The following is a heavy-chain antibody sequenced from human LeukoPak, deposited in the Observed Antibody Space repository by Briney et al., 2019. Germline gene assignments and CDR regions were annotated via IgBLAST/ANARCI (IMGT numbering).Heavy chain of an antibody. Sequence: PSETLSLTWAVYGGSFSGYYWSWIRQPPGKGLEWIGEINHSGSTNYNPSLKSRVTISVDTSKNQFSLKLSSVTAADTAVYYCARVYYDSSGAFDYWGQGTLVTVSS. D-gene: IGHD3-22*01. J-gene: IGHJ4*02. CDR1: GGSFSGYY. CDR3: ARVYYDSSGAFDY. V-gene: IGHV4-34*01. CDR2: INHSGST.